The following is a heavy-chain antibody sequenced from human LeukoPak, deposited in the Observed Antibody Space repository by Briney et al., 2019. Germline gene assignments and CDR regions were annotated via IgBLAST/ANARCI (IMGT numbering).Heavy chain of an antibody. J-gene: IGHJ3*02. CDR1: GFTFSSYW. V-gene: IGHV3-7*01. CDR3: ARTGMTYYYDSSVEGAFDI. CDR2: IKQDGSEK. D-gene: IGHD3-22*01. Sequence: GGSLRPSCAASGFTFSSYWMSWVRQAPGKGLEWVANIKQDGSEKYYVDSVKGRFTISRDNAKNSLYLQMNSLRAEDTAVYYCARTGMTYYYDSSVEGAFDIWGQGTMVTVSS.